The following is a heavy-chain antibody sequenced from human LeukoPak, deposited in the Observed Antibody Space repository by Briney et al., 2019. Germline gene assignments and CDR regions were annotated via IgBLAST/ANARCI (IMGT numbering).Heavy chain of an antibody. J-gene: IGHJ4*01. Sequence: PGGSLRLSCAASGFTFSSYEMNWVRQAPGKGLEWVSYISSSGSTIYYADSVKGRFTIFRDNAKDSVYLQMNSLRAEDSAIYYCAREGFYFFDFWGQGTLVTVSS. CDR3: AREGFYFFDF. CDR1: GFTFSSYE. V-gene: IGHV3-48*03. CDR2: ISSSGSTI.